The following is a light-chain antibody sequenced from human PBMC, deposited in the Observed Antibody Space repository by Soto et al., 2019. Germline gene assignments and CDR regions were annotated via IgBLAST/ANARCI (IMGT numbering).Light chain of an antibody. Sequence: DIVMTQSPDSLAVSLGEMATINCKSSESVFYSFTNRNYLAWYQLKPGQPPKLLISWASTRESGVPDRFSGSGSWTDFTLTISSMQAEDVAVYCYQQYHTTPLTFGQGTKVEV. CDR2: WAS. V-gene: IGKV4-1*01. CDR1: ESVFYSFTNRNY. J-gene: IGKJ1*01. CDR3: QQYHTTPLT.